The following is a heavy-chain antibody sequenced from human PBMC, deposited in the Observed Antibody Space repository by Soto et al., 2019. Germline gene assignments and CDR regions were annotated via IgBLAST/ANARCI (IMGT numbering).Heavy chain of an antibody. J-gene: IGHJ4*02. V-gene: IGHV4-59*01. D-gene: IGHD1-7*01. Sequence: SGGSISSYYWSWIRQPPGKGLEWIGYIYSGNTNYNPSLKSRVTISVDTSKNQFSLKLSSVTAADTAVYYCGRGEVDRYNWNYGIDYWGQGTLVTVSS. CDR2: IYSGNT. CDR3: GRGEVDRYNWNYGIDY. CDR1: GGSISSYY.